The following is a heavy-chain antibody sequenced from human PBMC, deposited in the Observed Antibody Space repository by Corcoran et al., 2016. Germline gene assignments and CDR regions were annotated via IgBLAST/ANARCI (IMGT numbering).Heavy chain of an antibody. V-gene: IGHV3-49*03. CDR2: IRSTAYGGTT. D-gene: IGHD2-2*01. Sequence: EVQLVESGGGLVQPGRSLRLSCTASGFTFGDYAMSWFRQAPGKGLEWVGFIRSTAYGGTTEYAASVKGRFTISRDDSKSIAYLQMNSLKTEDTAVYYCTRSVVPAAQGGSAATDYYYYGMDVWGQGTTVTVSS. CDR3: TRSVVPAAQGGSAATDYYYYGMDV. CDR1: GFTFGDYA. J-gene: IGHJ6*02.